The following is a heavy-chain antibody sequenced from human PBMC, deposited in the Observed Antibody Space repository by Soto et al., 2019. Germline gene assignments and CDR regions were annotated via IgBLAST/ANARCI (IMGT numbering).Heavy chain of an antibody. D-gene: IGHD2-15*01. CDR1: GDSIRSYY. CDR2: IHYSGNT. CDR3: ARRVFSSSSVYYFDY. V-gene: IGHV4-59*08. Sequence: PSETLSLTCTVSGDSIRSYYWTWIRQPPGQGLEWIGYIHYSGNTNYNPSLESRVTISVDTSKNQFSLKLSSVTAADSAVYFCARRVFSSSSVYYFDYWGLGTLVTVSS. J-gene: IGHJ4*02.